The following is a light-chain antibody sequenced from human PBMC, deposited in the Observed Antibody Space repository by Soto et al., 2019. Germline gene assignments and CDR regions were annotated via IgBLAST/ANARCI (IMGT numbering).Light chain of an antibody. V-gene: IGLV2-8*01. CDR1: SSDVGGYNY. CDR2: EVS. CDR3: SSFAGSNTI. J-gene: IGLJ2*01. Sequence: QSALTQPPSASGSPGQSVTISCTGTSSDVGGYNYVSWYQHHPGKGPKLMIYEVSKWPSGVPDRFSGSKSVNTASLTVSGLQAEDEADYYCSSFAGSNTIFGGGTKLTVL.